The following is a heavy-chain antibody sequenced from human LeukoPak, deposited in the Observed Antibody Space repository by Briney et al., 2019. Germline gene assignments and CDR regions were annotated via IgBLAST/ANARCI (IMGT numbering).Heavy chain of an antibody. D-gene: IGHD3-10*01. CDR2: INPNSGGT. V-gene: IGHV1-2*02. CDR3: AREGDGSGNNFDY. CDR1: GYTFTGYY. Sequence: ASVKASCKASGYTFTGYYMHWVRQAPGQGLEWMGWINPNSGGTNYAQKFQGRVTMTRDTSISTAHMELSRLRSDDTAVYYCAREGDGSGNNFDYWGQGTLVTVSS. J-gene: IGHJ4*02.